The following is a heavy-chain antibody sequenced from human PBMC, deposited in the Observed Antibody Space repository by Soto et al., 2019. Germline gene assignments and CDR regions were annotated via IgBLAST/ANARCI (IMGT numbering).Heavy chain of an antibody. Sequence: PGGSLRLSCAASGFTFDDYAMHWVRQVPGKGLERVSGISWNSGGIDYADSVQGRFTISRDNAKNSLYLQMNSLRDEDMAFYYCSRDGYCVSSSCSFLPDVWGQGTTVTVSS. V-gene: IGHV3-9*03. D-gene: IGHD2-2*01. CDR3: SRDGYCVSSSCSFLPDV. CDR2: ISWNSGGI. J-gene: IGHJ6*02. CDR1: GFTFDDYA.